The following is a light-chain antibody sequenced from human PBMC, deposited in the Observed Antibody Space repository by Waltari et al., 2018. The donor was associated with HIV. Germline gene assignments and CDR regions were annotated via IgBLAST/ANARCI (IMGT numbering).Light chain of an antibody. CDR3: QQLESYTQIS. CDR2: AAS. CDR1: QGISSY. Sequence: DIQLTQSPSILSASVGDRVTITCRTSQGISSYLAWYQQKPGKAPKLLIYAASTLQSGVPSRFSGSGSGTGFTLTISSLQPEDFATYYCQQLESYTQISFGGGTKVGIK. V-gene: IGKV1-9*01. J-gene: IGKJ4*01.